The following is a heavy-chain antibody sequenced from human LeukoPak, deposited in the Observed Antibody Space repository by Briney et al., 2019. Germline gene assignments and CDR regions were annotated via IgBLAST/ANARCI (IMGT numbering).Heavy chain of an antibody. J-gene: IGHJ6*02. V-gene: IGHV1-2*02. D-gene: IGHD2-2*01. Sequence: ASVKVSCKASGYTFTGYYMHWVRQAPGQGLEWMGWFNPNSGGTNYAQKFKGRVTMTRDTSISTAYMELSRLSSDDTAVYYCARDPIVVVPAVDYGMDVWGQGTTVTVS. CDR1: GYTFTGYY. CDR3: ARDPIVVVPAVDYGMDV. CDR2: FNPNSGGT.